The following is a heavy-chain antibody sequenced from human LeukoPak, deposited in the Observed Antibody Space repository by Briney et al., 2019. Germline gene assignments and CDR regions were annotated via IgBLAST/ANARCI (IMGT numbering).Heavy chain of an antibody. Sequence: SETLSLTCAVHGEYFSGYYWTWIRQTPGKGLEWIGEISHSGNPNYNPSLKSRLTISIDTSKNQFSLRLSSVTAADTAMYYCARGERSGSFYVVTDCFDYWGRGTLVTVSS. CDR2: ISHSGNP. V-gene: IGHV4-34*01. J-gene: IGHJ4*02. CDR1: GEYFSGYY. CDR3: ARGERSGSFYVVTDCFDY. D-gene: IGHD1-26*01.